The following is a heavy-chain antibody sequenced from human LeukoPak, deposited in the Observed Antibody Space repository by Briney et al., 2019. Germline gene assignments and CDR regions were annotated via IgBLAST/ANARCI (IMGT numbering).Heavy chain of an antibody. CDR3: AREGDYRVDY. Sequence: SETLSLTCTVSGGSISSSSYYWGWIRQPPGKGLEWIGSIYYSGSTYYNPSLKSRVIISVDTSKNQFSLKLSSVTAADTAVYYCAREGDYRVDYWGQGTLVTVSS. CDR1: GGSISSSSYY. CDR2: IYYSGST. J-gene: IGHJ4*02. D-gene: IGHD4-11*01. V-gene: IGHV4-39*07.